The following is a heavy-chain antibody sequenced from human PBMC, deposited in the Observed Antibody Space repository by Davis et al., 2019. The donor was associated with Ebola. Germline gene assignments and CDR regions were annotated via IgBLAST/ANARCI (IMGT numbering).Heavy chain of an antibody. V-gene: IGHV3-15*01. D-gene: IGHD2-2*01. CDR2: IRSNPDGGTT. CDR1: GFSFRTAW. J-gene: IGHJ4*02. CDR3: LCSSGSCYHY. Sequence: PGGSLRLSCAASGFSFRTAWMSWVRQAPGKGLEWVGRIRSNPDGGTTDYAAPVKGSFTISRDDSTNMLYLQMNSLKTEDTAEYYCLCSSGSCYHYWGQGTLVTVSS.